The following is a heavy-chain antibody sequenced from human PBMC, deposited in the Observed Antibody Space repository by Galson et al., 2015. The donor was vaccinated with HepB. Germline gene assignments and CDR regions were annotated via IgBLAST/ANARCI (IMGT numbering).Heavy chain of an antibody. CDR2: ISGSGSNT. CDR3: AYPIYYRGSRGYSFGDH. J-gene: IGHJ4*02. V-gene: IGHV3-23*01. CDR1: GYTFSNYA. Sequence: SLRLSCAASGYTFSNYAMSWVRQAPGKGLEWVSSISGSGSNTFYADSVKGRFTISRYNSKNTVYLQMNSLRAEDTAIYYCAYPIYYRGSRGYSFGDHWGQGTLVTVSS. D-gene: IGHD3-22*01.